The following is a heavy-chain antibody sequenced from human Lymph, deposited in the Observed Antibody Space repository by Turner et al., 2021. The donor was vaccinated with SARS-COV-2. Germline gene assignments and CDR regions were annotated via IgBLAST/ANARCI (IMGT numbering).Heavy chain of an antibody. CDR2: FYRIGSI. Sequence: QVQLQESGPGLVRPSETLSLTCTVSGGSISSTSWSWIRQSPGRGLEWIGYFYRIGSIDYNPTLRSRVTISVDTSKNQLSLNLISGNAADTAVYYCARHQGATSGYDHGMNVWGQGTAVIVSS. D-gene: IGHD1-1*01. J-gene: IGHJ6*02. CDR1: GGSISSTS. CDR3: ARHQGATSGYDHGMNV. V-gene: IGHV4-59*08.